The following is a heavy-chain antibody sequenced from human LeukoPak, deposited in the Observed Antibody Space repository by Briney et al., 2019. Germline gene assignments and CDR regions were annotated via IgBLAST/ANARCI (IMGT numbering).Heavy chain of an antibody. D-gene: IGHD5-18*01. CDR1: GYSFTSYW. CDR3: ARQDTSMGWSDFDY. Sequence: GESLTISCKGSGYSFTSYWINWVRQMPGKGLEWLGRIDPGDSYNTYSPSFQGRVTISTDKSITTAYLQWSSLKASDTAMYYCARQDTSMGWSDFDYWGQGTLVTASS. CDR2: IDPGDSYN. J-gene: IGHJ4*02. V-gene: IGHV5-10-1*01.